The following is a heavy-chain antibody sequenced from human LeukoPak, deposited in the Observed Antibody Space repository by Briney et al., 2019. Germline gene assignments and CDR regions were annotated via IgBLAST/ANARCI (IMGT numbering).Heavy chain of an antibody. CDR3: AREPLPDADYYDSSGYYYFDY. J-gene: IGHJ4*02. Sequence: ASVKVSCKASGYTFTSYGISWVRQAPGQGLEWMGWISAYSGNTNYAQKLQGRVTMTTDTSTSTAYMELRSLRSDDTAVYYCAREPLPDADYYDSSGYYYFDYWGQGTLVTVSS. V-gene: IGHV1-18*01. D-gene: IGHD3-22*01. CDR2: ISAYSGNT. CDR1: GYTFTSYG.